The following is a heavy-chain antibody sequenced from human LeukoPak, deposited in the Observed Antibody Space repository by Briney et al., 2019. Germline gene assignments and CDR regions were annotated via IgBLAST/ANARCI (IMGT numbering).Heavy chain of an antibody. J-gene: IGHJ4*02. Sequence: GGSLRLSCAASGFTFSIYDMSWVRQAPGRGLEWLSVITGSSTTIVDADSVKGRFTISRDNSKNTLYLQMNSLRAEDTAVYYCAKPYSYGSGSYDYWGQGTLVTVSS. CDR1: GFTFSIYD. V-gene: IGHV3-23*01. CDR3: AKPYSYGSGSYDY. CDR2: ITGSSTTI. D-gene: IGHD3-10*01.